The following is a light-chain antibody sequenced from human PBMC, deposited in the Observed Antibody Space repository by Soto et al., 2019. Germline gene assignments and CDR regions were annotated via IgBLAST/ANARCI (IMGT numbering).Light chain of an antibody. J-gene: IGKJ1*01. Sequence: DIQMTQSPSTLSASVGDRVTITCRASQSISSWLAWYQQKPGKAPKLLIYKASSLESGVPSRFSGSGSGTEFTLTISRLQPDDFATYYCQQYNSYPGTFGQGTKVDIK. CDR3: QQYNSYPGT. CDR2: KAS. V-gene: IGKV1-5*03. CDR1: QSISSW.